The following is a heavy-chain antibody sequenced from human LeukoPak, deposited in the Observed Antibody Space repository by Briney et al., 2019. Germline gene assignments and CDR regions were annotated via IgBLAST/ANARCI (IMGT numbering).Heavy chain of an antibody. CDR1: GFTFSTYG. J-gene: IGHJ4*02. Sequence: PGGSLRLSCAASGFTFSTYGMSWVRQAPGKGLEGVAKIKEDGRQKYYVGSVKGRFTISRDNAKNSLYLQMNSLRAEDTALYYCARDRWGYSYGGDWGQGTLVTVSS. CDR2: IKEDGRQK. D-gene: IGHD5-18*01. CDR3: ARDRWGYSYGGD. V-gene: IGHV3-7*01.